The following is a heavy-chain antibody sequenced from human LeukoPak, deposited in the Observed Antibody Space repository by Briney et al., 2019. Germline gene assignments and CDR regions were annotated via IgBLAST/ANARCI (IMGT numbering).Heavy chain of an antibody. D-gene: IGHD1-1*01. CDR3: AKSLLTTATGTGRASDI. CDR2: ISAGGDGT. V-gene: IGHV3-23*01. CDR1: GFTFSSYA. Sequence: PGGSLRLSCAASGFTFSSYAMSWVRQAPGKGLEWVSGISAGGDGTYYADPVKGRFTISRDNSKNTLFLQMNSLRAEDTAKYYCAKSLLTTATGTGRASDIWGQGTMVTVSS. J-gene: IGHJ3*02.